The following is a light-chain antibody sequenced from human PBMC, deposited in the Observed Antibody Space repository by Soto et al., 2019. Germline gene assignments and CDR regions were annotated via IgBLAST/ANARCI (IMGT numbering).Light chain of an antibody. CDR3: CSYAGSSTFYV. V-gene: IGLV2-23*02. CDR1: SSDVGSYNL. J-gene: IGLJ1*01. Sequence: QSVLTQPASVSGSPGQSITICCTGTSSDVGSYNLVSWYQQHPGKAPKLMIYQVSKRPSGVSNRFSGSKSGNTASLTISGLQAEDEADYYCCSYAGSSTFYVFGTGTKLTVL. CDR2: QVS.